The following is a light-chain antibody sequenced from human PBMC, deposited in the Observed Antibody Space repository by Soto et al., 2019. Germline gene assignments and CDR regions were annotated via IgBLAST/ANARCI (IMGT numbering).Light chain of an antibody. CDR1: QSVLYSANNKNY. Sequence: DIVMTQSPDSLAVSLGERATLNCKSSQSVLYSANNKNYFGWYQQKPGPPPTLLIYWASTRASGVPDRFSGSGSGKDFALAISILEAEDVAVYYCQHYYTIPPTCGRWPKVEIK. V-gene: IGKV4-1*01. J-gene: IGKJ1*01. CDR2: WAS. CDR3: QHYYTIPPT.